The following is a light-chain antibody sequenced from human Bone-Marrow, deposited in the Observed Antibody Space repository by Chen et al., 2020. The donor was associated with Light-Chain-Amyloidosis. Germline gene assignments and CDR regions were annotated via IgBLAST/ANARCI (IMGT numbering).Light chain of an antibody. Sequence: SSVLTQPSSVSLAPGPTATLACGGNNIGSTRVHWYQQTPGQAPLMVVYDDRDRPSGIPERLSGSNSGNTATLTISRVEAGDEADYYCQVWDRSSDRPVFGGGTKLTVL. V-gene: IGLV3-21*02. CDR1: NIGSTR. J-gene: IGLJ3*02. CDR2: DDR. CDR3: QVWDRSSDRPV.